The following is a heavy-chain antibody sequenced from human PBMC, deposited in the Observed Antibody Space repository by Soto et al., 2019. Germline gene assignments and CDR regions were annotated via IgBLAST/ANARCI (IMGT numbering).Heavy chain of an antibody. D-gene: IGHD1-26*01. Sequence: HGGSLRLACAAYGVPFSSYAMSWVRQAPGKGLEWVSAISGSGGSTYYADSVKGRFTISRDNSKNTLYLQMNSLRAEDTAVYYCASLSGSYPPSYWGQGNLVTVSS. CDR2: ISGSGGST. CDR1: GVPFSSYA. V-gene: IGHV3-23*01. J-gene: IGHJ4*02. CDR3: ASLSGSYPPSY.